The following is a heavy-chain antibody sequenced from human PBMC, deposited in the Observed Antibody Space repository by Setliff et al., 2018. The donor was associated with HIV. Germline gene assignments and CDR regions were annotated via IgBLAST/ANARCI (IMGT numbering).Heavy chain of an antibody. CDR3: AREGAFYGLDLDY. Sequence: ASVKVSCKASGYTFTSYVMHWVRQAPGQRLEWMGWIDPCNGNTKYSQELQGRVTITRDTSASTTYVELSSLRSEDMGVYYCAREGAFYGLDLDYWGQGTPVTVSS. V-gene: IGHV1-3*03. J-gene: IGHJ4*02. CDR1: GYTFTSYV. CDR2: IDPCNGNT. D-gene: IGHD3-3*02.